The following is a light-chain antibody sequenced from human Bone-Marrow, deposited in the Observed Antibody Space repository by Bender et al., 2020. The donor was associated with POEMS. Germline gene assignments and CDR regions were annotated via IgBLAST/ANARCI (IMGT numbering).Light chain of an antibody. Sequence: QSVVTQPPSLSEAPRQRFTTPRSGSSSNIGYHGVNWYQQPPGETPQLLIYYDHLLTPGVSDRFSASKSGTYAALAISELQSEDEALYYCSGWYDSLSGWVFGGGTKLTVL. CDR3: SGWYDSLSGWV. J-gene: IGLJ3*02. CDR1: SSNIGYHG. CDR2: YDH. V-gene: IGLV1-36*01.